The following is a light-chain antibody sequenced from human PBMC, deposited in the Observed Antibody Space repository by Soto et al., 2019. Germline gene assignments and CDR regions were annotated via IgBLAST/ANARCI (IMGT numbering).Light chain of an antibody. CDR2: GAS. V-gene: IGKV3-20*01. J-gene: IGKJ1*01. CDR1: QSVSNNY. CDR3: QQYSNSPQT. Sequence: EIVFTQSPGTLSLSPGERATLSCRASQSVSNNYLAWYQQKPGQAPSLLIYGASSRATGIPDRFSGSGSGTDFTLTISRLEPEDFAVYFCQQYSNSPQTFGQGTKVDIK.